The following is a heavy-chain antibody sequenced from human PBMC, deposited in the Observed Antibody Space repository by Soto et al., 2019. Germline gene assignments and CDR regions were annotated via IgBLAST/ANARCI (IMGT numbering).Heavy chain of an antibody. V-gene: IGHV3-7*04. CDR3: ARGTGLSTNYYYYYGMDV. D-gene: IGHD3-16*02. CDR2: IKQDGSEK. J-gene: IGHJ6*02. Sequence: TGGSLRLSCAASGFTFSSYWMSWVRQAPGKGLEWVANIKQDGSEKYYVDSVKGRFTISRDNAKNSLYLQMNSLRAEDTAVYYCARGTGLSTNYYYYYGMDVWGQGTTVTVSS. CDR1: GFTFSSYW.